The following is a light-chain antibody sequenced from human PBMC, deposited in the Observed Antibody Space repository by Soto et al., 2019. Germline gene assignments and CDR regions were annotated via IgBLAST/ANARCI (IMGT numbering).Light chain of an antibody. CDR2: DAS. V-gene: IGKV3-20*01. J-gene: IGKJ1*01. Sequence: EIVLTQSPDTLSFSPGERATLSCRASPSVSSSYLAWYQQKPGQAPRLLIYDASSRATGIPDRFSGSGSETDFTLSISRLEPEDFAVYYCQQYGTSPWTFGQGTKVDIK. CDR3: QQYGTSPWT. CDR1: PSVSSSY.